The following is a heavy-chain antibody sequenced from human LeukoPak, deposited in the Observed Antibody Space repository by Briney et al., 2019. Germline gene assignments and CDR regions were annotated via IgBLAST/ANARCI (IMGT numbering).Heavy chain of an antibody. V-gene: IGHV3-20*04. CDR1: GFTFDDYG. D-gene: IGHD6-19*01. CDR3: ARDSNSGWYSPFDY. CDR2: INWNGGST. J-gene: IGHJ4*02. Sequence: GGSLRLSCAASGFTFDDYGMSWVRQAPGKGLEWVSGINWNGGSTGYADSVKGRFTISRDNAKNSLYLQMNSLRAEDTALYYCARDSNSGWYSPFDYWGQGTLVTVSS.